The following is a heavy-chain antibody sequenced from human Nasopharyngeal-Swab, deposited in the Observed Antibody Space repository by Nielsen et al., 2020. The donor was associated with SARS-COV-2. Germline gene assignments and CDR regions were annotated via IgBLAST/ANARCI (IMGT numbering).Heavy chain of an antibody. J-gene: IGHJ4*02. V-gene: IGHV3-30*18. CDR2: ISYDGSNK. D-gene: IGHD5-18*01. Sequence: LSLTCAASGFTFSSYGMHWVRQAPGKGLEWVAVISYDGSNKYYADSVKGRFTISRDNSKNTLYLQMNSLRAEDTAVYYCAKGPYGYSYGAYYFDYWGQGTLVTVSS. CDR3: AKGPYGYSYGAYYFDY. CDR1: GFTFSSYG.